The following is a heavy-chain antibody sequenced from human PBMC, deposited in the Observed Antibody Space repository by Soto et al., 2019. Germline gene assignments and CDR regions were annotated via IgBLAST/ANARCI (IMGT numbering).Heavy chain of an antibody. V-gene: IGHV4-39*01. J-gene: IGHJ4*02. Sequence: QLQLQESGPGLVKPSETLSLTCTVSGGSISSSSYYWGWIRQPPGKGLEWIGSIYYSGSTYYNPSLKSRVTISVDTSKNQFSLKLSSVTAADTAVYYCARLSSVDGTEFDYWGQGTLVTVSS. CDR1: GGSISSSSYY. CDR2: IYYSGST. CDR3: ARLSSVDGTEFDY. D-gene: IGHD6-19*01.